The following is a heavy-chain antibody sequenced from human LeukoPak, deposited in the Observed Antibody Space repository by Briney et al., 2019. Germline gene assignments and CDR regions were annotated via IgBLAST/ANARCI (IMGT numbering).Heavy chain of an antibody. CDR2: INHSGST. D-gene: IGHD5-18*01. CDR1: GGSLSGYY. V-gene: IGHV4-34*01. Sequence: PSETLSLTCAVYGGSLSGYYWSWIRQPPGKGLEWIGEINHSGSTNYNTSLKSRVTISVDTSKNQFSLKLSSVTAADTAVYYCASSPVDTAMGVDYWGQGTLVTVSS. J-gene: IGHJ4*02. CDR3: ASSPVDTAMGVDY.